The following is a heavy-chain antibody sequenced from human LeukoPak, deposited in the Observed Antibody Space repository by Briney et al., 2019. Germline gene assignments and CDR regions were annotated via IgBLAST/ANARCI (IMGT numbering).Heavy chain of an antibody. J-gene: IGHJ4*02. V-gene: IGHV3-21*06. D-gene: IGHD2-15*01. CDR2: ITASSSYI. CDR1: GFDFTSYV. CDR3: ARVDISPTNTPAFDF. Sequence: GGSLRLSCATSGFDFTSYVMTWVRQPPGKGLEWVSSITASSSYIDYADSVRGRFTISRDNAKNSLYLQMNSLRAEDTAVYYCARVDISPTNTPAFDFWGQGTLVTVSS.